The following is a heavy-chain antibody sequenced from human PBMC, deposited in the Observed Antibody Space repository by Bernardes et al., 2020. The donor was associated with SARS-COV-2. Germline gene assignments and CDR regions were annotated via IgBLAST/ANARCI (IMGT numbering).Heavy chain of an antibody. CDR1: GGSINGIYH. V-gene: IGHV4-31*06. CDR2: IHYSGIT. Sequence: TLSLTCTVSGGSINGIYHWSWIRQHPGKGLEWIGYIHYSGITYYNPSLKSRVTLSVDTSKNQFSLNVNSVTSADTAVYYCTTAIDWTRFDYWGQGALVTVSS. D-gene: IGHD1-1*01. CDR3: TTAIDWTRFDY. J-gene: IGHJ4*02.